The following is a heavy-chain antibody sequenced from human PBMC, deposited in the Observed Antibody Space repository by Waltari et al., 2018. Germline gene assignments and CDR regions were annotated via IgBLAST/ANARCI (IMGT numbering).Heavy chain of an antibody. CDR2: ITAAGTTT. CDR3: ARWRYCAGNTCFRDALDI. CDR1: VFTFRAYE. J-gene: IGHJ3*02. Sequence: EVQLVESGGGLVQPGGSLRLSCAASVFTFRAYELHWVRQTPEKGLVWVSHITAAGTTTTYADSVKGRFTISRDNVKNTLYLQMNSLRAEDTAVYYCARWRYCAGNTCFRDALDIWGQGTMVTVSS. D-gene: IGHD2-8*02. V-gene: IGHV3-74*01.